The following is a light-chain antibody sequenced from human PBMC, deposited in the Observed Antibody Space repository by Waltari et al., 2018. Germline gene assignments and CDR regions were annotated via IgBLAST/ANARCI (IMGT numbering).Light chain of an antibody. CDR1: QSIRSY. CDR3: KQYYPTPRT. Sequence: AIGMTQSPASISASTGDRVTITCRANQSIRSYLAWYEQKPGKAPQLLIYAASTLQSGVPERFSGRGSRTDFTLTISCLQSEDFATFYCKQYYPTPRTFGQGTKVEVK. J-gene: IGKJ1*01. V-gene: IGKV1-8*01. CDR2: AAS.